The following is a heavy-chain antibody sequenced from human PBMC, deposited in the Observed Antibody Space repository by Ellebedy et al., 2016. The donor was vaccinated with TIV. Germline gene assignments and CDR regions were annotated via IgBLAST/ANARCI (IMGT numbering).Heavy chain of an antibody. CDR2: ISGSGDNT. V-gene: IGHV3-23*01. CDR3: ARDFTGSGRFFDY. D-gene: IGHD3-10*01. Sequence: PGGSLRLSCAASGFTFSSFAMSWVRQAPGKGLEWVSVISGSGDNTFYADSVKGRFTISRDNSKNTLSLQMNSLRVEDTAVYYCARDFTGSGRFFDYWGQGTLVTVSS. CDR1: GFTFSSFA. J-gene: IGHJ4*02.